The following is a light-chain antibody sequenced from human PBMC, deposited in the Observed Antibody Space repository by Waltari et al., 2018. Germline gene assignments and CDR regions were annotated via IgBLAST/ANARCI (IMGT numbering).Light chain of an antibody. J-gene: IGKJ1*01. CDR3: MQATLKPWT. CDR1: QSLVPRDGTTY. V-gene: IGKV2-24*01. Sequence: DIVLTQTPLLFPVTLGQPASISCRSSQSLVPRDGTTYFSWLHQRPGQPPRLLIYKISNRLSGVPDRFSGSGSGTDFTLKISGVEAEDVGIYYCMQATLKPWTFGQGTKVEVQ. CDR2: KIS.